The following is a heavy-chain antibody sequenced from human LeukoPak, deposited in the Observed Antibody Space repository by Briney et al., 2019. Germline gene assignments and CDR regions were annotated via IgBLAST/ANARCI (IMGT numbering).Heavy chain of an antibody. CDR2: IIPIFGTA. J-gene: IGHJ6*02. V-gene: IGHV1-69*01. Sequence: ASVKVSCKASGGTFSSYAISWVRQAPGQGLEWMGGIIPIFGTANYAQKFQGRVTITADESTSTAYMELSSLRSEGTAVYYCARDSDYGDYMGYDYYYGMDVWGQGTTVTVSS. CDR3: ARDSDYGDYMGYDYYYGMDV. CDR1: GGTFSSYA. D-gene: IGHD4-17*01.